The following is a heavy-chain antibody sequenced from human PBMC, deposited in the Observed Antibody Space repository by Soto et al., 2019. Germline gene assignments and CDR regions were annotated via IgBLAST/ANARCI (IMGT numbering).Heavy chain of an antibody. D-gene: IGHD3-3*01. CDR1: GYPVTAYY. CDR2: INPATGAA. Sequence: QLHLVQSGAVVKKPGASVTVSCSASGYPVTAYYMHWVRQAPGRGLEWMGGINPATGAAKYTQTFQGRVTLARDTSTSTGFMGLSGLTSEDPAVFYLARGGGVGVAGSAAFDMWGQGTLVTVSS. J-gene: IGHJ3*02. V-gene: IGHV1-2*02. CDR3: ARGGGVGVAGSAAFDM.